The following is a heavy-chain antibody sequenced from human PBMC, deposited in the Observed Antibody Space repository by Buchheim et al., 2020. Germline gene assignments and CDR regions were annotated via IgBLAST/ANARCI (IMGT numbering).Heavy chain of an antibody. CDR3: AKAWGGWYDFDY. CDR2: LSGSGSST. D-gene: IGHD6-19*01. V-gene: IGHV3-23*01. J-gene: IGHJ4*02. CDR1: VFTFNRYA. Sequence: EVQLLESGGGWVQPGGSLRLSCAASVFTFNRYAMSWVRQGPGKGLEWVSGLSGSGSSTYYADSVNGRFPISRDNYKNTLYLQMNSLRAEDTAVYYCAKAWGGWYDFDYWGQGTL.